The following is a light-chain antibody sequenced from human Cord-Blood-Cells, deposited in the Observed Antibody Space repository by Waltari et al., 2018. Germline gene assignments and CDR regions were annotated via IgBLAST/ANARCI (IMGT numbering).Light chain of an antibody. CDR3: SSYTSSSTWV. V-gene: IGLV2-14*01. CDR1: SSDVGGYNY. Sequence: QSALTQPASVSGSPGQSIPISCTGTSSDVGGYNYVSWYQQHPGKAPKLLVYEVSNRPSGGSNRVSGSKSGNTASLTISGLQAEDEADYYCSSYTSSSTWVFGGGTKLTVL. J-gene: IGLJ3*02. CDR2: EVS.